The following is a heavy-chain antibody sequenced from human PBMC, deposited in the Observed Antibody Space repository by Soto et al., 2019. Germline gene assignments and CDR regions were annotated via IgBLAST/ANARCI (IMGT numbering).Heavy chain of an antibody. Sequence: SVKVSCKASGGTFSSYAISWVRQAPGQGLEWMGGIIPIFGTANYAQKFQGRVTITADKSTSTTYMELSSLRSEDTAVYYCAREAQSYYYDSSGYPNWFDPWGQGTLVTVSS. V-gene: IGHV1-69*06. CDR1: GGTFSSYA. J-gene: IGHJ5*02. D-gene: IGHD3-22*01. CDR2: IIPIFGTA. CDR3: AREAQSYYYDSSGYPNWFDP.